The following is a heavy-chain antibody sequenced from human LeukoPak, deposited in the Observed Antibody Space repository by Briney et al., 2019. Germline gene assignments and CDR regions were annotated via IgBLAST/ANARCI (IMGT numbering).Heavy chain of an antibody. V-gene: IGHV3-23*01. Sequence: GGSLRLSCAASGFTFSSYAMSWVRQAPGKGLEWVSAISGSGGSTYYADSVKDRFTISRDNSKNTLYLQMNSLRAEDTAVYYCAKDRTYCSSTSCYTNWFDPWGQGTLVTVSS. D-gene: IGHD2-2*02. CDR2: ISGSGGST. CDR3: AKDRTYCSSTSCYTNWFDP. J-gene: IGHJ5*02. CDR1: GFTFSSYA.